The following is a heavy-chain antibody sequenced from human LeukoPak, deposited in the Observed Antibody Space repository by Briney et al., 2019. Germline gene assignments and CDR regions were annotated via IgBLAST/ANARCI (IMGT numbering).Heavy chain of an antibody. Sequence: PGGSLRLSCAASGFTFSSYWMHWVRQAPGKGLVWVSHINSDASNTSYADSVRGRFTISRDNAKNTLYLQMNSLRAEDTAMYYCARVGYYFGSGSLIQYYFDYWGQGTLVTVPS. CDR1: GFTFSSYW. CDR3: ARVGYYFGSGSLIQYYFDY. J-gene: IGHJ4*02. D-gene: IGHD3-10*01. V-gene: IGHV3-74*01. CDR2: INSDASNT.